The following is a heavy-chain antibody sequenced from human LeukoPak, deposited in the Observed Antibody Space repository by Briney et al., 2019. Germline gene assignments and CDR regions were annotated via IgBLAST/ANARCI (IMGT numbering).Heavy chain of an antibody. Sequence: GASVKVSCKASGGTFSGYAISWVRQAPGQGLEWMGGIIPIFGTANYAQKFQGRVTITADESTSTAYMELSSLRSEDTAVYYCAKGYDSSGYYVYDLRNDAFDIWGQGTMVTVSS. V-gene: IGHV1-69*13. CDR2: IIPIFGTA. CDR3: AKGYDSSGYYVYDLRNDAFDI. J-gene: IGHJ3*02. CDR1: GGTFSGYA. D-gene: IGHD3-22*01.